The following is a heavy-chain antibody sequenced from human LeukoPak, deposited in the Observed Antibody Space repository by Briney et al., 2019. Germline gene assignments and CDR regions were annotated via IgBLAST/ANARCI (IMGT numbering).Heavy chain of an antibody. D-gene: IGHD2-21*02. CDR3: AKRWAYCGGDCYQFDY. V-gene: IGHV3-23*01. CDR2: ISGSGGST. J-gene: IGHJ4*02. CDR1: GFTFSSYA. Sequence: PGGSLRLSCAASGFTFSSYAMSWVRQAPGKGLEWVSAISGSGGSTYYADSVKGRFTISRDNSKNTLYLQVNSLRAEDTAVYYCAKRWAYCGGDCYQFDYWGQGTLVTVSS.